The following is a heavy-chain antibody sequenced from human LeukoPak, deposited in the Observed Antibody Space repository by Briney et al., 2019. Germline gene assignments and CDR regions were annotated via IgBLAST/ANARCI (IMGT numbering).Heavy chain of an antibody. V-gene: IGHV3-73*01. CDR3: ASSGYSYGLDPTNDY. CDR1: GFTFSGSA. CDR2: IRSKVNNYAT. J-gene: IGHJ4*02. Sequence: GGSLRLSCAASGFTFSGSAMHWVRQASGKGLEWVGRIRSKVNNYATAYAASVKGRFTISRDDSKNTAYLQMNSLRAEDTAVYYCASSGYSYGLDPTNDYWGQGTLVTVSS. D-gene: IGHD5-18*01.